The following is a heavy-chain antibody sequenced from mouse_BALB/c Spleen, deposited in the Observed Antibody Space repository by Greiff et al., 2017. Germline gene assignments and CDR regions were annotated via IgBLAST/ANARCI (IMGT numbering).Heavy chain of an antibody. J-gene: IGHJ1*01. CDR1: GFSLSTSGMG. CDR2: IYWDDDK. V-gene: IGHV8-12*01. D-gene: IGHD1-1*01. CDR3: ARRAYYGSSYWYFDV. Sequence: QVTLKVCGPGILQPSQTLSLTCSFSGFSLSTSGMGVSWIRQPSGKGLEWLAHIYWDDDKRYNPSLKSRLTISKDTSRNQVFLKITSVDTADTATYYCARRAYYGSSYWYFDVWGAGTTVTVSS.